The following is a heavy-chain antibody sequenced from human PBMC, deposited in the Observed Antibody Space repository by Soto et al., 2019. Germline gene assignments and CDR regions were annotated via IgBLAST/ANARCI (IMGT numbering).Heavy chain of an antibody. V-gene: IGHV4-39*01. J-gene: IGHJ4*02. D-gene: IGHD3-22*01. CDR3: AGSGSSYYDTSANLRLDY. CDR1: GGSISSSSYY. Sequence: PSETLSLTCTVSGGSISSSSYYWGWIRQPPGKGLEWIGSIYYSGSTYYNPSLKSRVTFTRDTSASTAYMELSSLTSEDTAVYYCAGSGSSYYDTSANLRLDYWGQGTLVTVSS. CDR2: IYYSGST.